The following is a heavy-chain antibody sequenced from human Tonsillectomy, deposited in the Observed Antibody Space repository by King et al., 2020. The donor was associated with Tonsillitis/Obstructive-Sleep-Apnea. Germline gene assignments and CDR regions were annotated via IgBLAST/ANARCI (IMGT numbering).Heavy chain of an antibody. J-gene: IGHJ5*02. CDR1: GYSFTNYW. D-gene: IGHD2-2*02. CDR3: ARVDCSSASCYTDNWFDL. V-gene: IGHV5-10-1*01. CDR2: IDPSDSYT. Sequence: QLVQSGAEVKKPGESLRISCKGSGYSFTNYWISWVRQMPGKGLEWMGRIDPSDSYTNYSPSFHGHVTITADKSISTAYLQWSSLKASDTAMYYCARVDCSSASCYTDNWFDLWGQGTLVTVSS.